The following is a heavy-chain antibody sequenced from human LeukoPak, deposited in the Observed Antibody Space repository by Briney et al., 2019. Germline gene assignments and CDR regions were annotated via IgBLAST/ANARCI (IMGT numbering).Heavy chain of an antibody. D-gene: IGHD5-24*01. CDR2: ISGRGDTT. V-gene: IGHV3-23*01. J-gene: IGHJ4*02. CDR1: GFTFHNYA. Sequence: GGSLRLSCAASGFTFHNYAMNWVRLAPGKGLEWVSTISGRGDTTYYADSVKGRFTISRDKNTLYLQMNSLRVEDTAVYYCAKLIRRWLQLGDCWGQGTLVTVSS. CDR3: AKLIRRWLQLGDC.